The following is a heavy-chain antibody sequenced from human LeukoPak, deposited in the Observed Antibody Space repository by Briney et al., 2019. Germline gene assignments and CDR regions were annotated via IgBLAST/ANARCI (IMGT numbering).Heavy chain of an antibody. Sequence: ASVKVSCKASGYTFTGYYMHWVRQAPGQGLEWMGWINPNSGGTNYAQKFQGRVTMTRDTSISTAYMELSRLRSDDTAVYYCAGGRYYYDSSGYGRYGMDVRGQGTTVTVSS. CDR2: INPNSGGT. J-gene: IGHJ6*02. CDR1: GYTFTGYY. D-gene: IGHD3-22*01. V-gene: IGHV1-2*02. CDR3: AGGRYYYDSSGYGRYGMDV.